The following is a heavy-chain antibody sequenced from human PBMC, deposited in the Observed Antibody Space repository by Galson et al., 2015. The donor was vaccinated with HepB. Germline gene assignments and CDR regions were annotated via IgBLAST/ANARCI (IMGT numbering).Heavy chain of an antibody. J-gene: IGHJ3*02. Sequence: SLRLSCAASGFTFDDYGMGWVRQAPGKGLEWVSGINWNGGNTDYADVVKGRFTISRHESKNTVYLQMNSLRVEDTAVYFCARDVPLQGPDSAFDIWGQGTMVTVSS. CDR1: GFTFDDYG. D-gene: IGHD1-14*01. V-gene: IGHV3-20*04. CDR3: ARDVPLQGPDSAFDI. CDR2: INWNGGNT.